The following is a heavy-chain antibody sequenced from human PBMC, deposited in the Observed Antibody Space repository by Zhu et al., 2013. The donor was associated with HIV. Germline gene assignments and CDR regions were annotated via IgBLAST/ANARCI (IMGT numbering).Heavy chain of an antibody. D-gene: IGHD2-8*01. CDR2: INPRSGGT. V-gene: IGHV1-46*01. CDR3: ARGTGVTGPGHFYYYAMDV. J-gene: IGHJ6*02. Sequence: QVQLVQSGPELKKPGASVKVSCKASGYTFSSFYIHWVRQAPGQGLEWVGLINPRSGGTIYAQNFQGRVTMTRDTSTSRVKMELSSLTSEDTAVYYCARGTGVTGPGHFYYYAMDVWGQGTTVTVSS. CDR1: GYTFSSFY.